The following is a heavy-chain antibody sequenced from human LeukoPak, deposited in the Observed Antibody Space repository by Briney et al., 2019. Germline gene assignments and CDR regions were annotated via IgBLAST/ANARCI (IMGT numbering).Heavy chain of an antibody. CDR3: ARGRVGNYDFWSGYMALDY. CDR2: IYYSGST. CDR1: GGSISSYY. J-gene: IGHJ4*02. V-gene: IGHV4-59*01. D-gene: IGHD3-3*01. Sequence: SETLSLTCTVSGGSISSYYWSWIRQPPGKGLEWVGYIYYSGSTNYNPSLKSRVTISVDPSKNQFSLKLSSVTAADTAVYYCARGRVGNYDFWSGYMALDYWGQGTLVTVSS.